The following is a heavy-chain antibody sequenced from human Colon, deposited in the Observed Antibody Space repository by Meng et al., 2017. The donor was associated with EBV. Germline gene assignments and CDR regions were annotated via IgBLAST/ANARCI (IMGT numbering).Heavy chain of an antibody. J-gene: IGHJ4*02. CDR2: ISKMGDGI. CDR1: GFNFNDYY. D-gene: IGHD6-25*01. CDR3: ARDLGGPRDY. V-gene: IGHV3-11*01. Sequence: HVYLVESGGGFVKPRGSLSLSCAASGFNFNDYYMTWIRQAPGKGLEWVAFISKMGDGISYAESVRGRFTISRDSATHSLYLQMNSLRAEDTAVYHCARDLGGPRDYWGQGTLVTVSS.